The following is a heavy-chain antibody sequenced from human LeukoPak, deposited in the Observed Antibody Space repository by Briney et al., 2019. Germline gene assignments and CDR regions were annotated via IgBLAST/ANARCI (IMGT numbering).Heavy chain of an antibody. CDR1: GYTFTSYY. J-gene: IGHJ6*02. V-gene: IGHV1-46*01. D-gene: IGHD3-22*01. Sequence: ASVKVSCKASGYTFTSYYMHWVRQAPGQGLEWMGIINPIGGSTSYAQKFQGRVTMTRDTSTSTVYMELSSLRSEDTAVYYCARDSGGYYYDSSGYYQGYGMDVWGQGTTVTVSS. CDR3: ARDSGGYYYDSSGYYQGYGMDV. CDR2: INPIGGST.